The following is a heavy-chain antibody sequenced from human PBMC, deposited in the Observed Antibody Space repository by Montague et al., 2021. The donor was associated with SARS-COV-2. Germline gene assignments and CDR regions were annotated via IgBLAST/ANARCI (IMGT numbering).Heavy chain of an antibody. CDR3: ARLSLGSYDSGADFDI. CDR1: GFSLSAIGVC. V-gene: IGHV4-38-2*02. J-gene: IGHJ4*01. D-gene: IGHD3-22*01. Sequence: LVKPTQTLTLTCTFSGFSLSAIGVCVGWIRQPPGKGLEWIGNIYHSGSTYYNPSLKSRVTISVDTSKNQFSLKLNSLTAADTAVYFCARLSLGSYDSGADFDIWGQGALVTVPS. CDR2: IYHSGST.